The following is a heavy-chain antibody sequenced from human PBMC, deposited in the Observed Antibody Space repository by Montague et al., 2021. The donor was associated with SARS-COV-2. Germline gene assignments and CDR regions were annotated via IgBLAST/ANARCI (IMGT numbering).Heavy chain of an antibody. CDR3: ARLRSSSAWDFDL. D-gene: IGHD6-6*01. J-gene: IGHJ2*01. CDR1: GGSISSGGYY. Sequence: TLSLTCTVSGGSISSGGYYWSWIRQPPGKGLEWIGYIYYSGSTYYNPSLKSRVTISVDTSKNQFSLKLSSVTAADTAVYYCARLRSSSAWDFDLWGRGTLVTVSS. V-gene: IGHV4-31*03. CDR2: IYYSGST.